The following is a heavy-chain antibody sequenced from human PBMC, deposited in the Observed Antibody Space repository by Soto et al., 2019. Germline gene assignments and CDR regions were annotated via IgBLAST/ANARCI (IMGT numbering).Heavy chain of an antibody. J-gene: IGHJ4*01. V-gene: IGHV1-18*04. CDR3: ARDKDRVSARSFPHFDY. Sequence: QVQLVQSGDEVKKPGASVKVSCKASGYTFTSYGIGWVRQAPGQGLEWMGWINGYNGDTNYAQKLQGRVTVTTDTSTSTAYMGLRSLTSDDTAIYYCARDKDRVSARSFPHFDYWGQGTLVTVSS. D-gene: IGHD2-21*02. CDR2: INGYNGDT. CDR1: GYTFTSYG.